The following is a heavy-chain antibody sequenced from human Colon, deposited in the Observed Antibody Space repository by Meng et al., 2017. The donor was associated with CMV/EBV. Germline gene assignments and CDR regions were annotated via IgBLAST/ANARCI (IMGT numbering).Heavy chain of an antibody. Sequence: GESLKISCAASGLTVSSNYMTWVRLAPGKGLEWVSIIYSDGRTYYADSVQGRFTISRDTYNNMVYLQMNSLRAEDTAVYYCARCYFSGSYFGDYWGQGTLVTVSS. D-gene: IGHD3-10*01. CDR1: GLTVSSNY. CDR2: IYSDGRT. CDR3: ARCYFSGSYFGDY. J-gene: IGHJ4*02. V-gene: IGHV3-53*01.